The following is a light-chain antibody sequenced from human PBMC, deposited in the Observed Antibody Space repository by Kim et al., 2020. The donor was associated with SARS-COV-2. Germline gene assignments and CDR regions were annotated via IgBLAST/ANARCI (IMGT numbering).Light chain of an antibody. J-gene: IGKJ1*01. CDR1: QDITKY. CDR3: QQLNNYPRT. Sequence: ASVGDRVTITCRANQDITKYLAWYQQRPGKAPKHLIFDSSTLHSGVPSRFSGRGSGTEFTLTISSLQPEDFATYYCQQLNNYPRTFGQGTKVDIK. V-gene: IGKV1-9*01. CDR2: DSS.